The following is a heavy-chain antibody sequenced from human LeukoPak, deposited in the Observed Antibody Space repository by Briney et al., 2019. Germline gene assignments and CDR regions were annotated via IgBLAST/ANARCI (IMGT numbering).Heavy chain of an antibody. D-gene: IGHD1-7*01. Sequence: GGSLRLSCAASGFTFSSYSMNWVRQAPGKGLEWVSYISSSSTIYYADSVKGRFTISRDNAKNSLYLQMNSLRAEDTAVYYCARHGPTWNYGEIDYWGQGTLVTVSS. CDR1: GFTFSSYS. CDR3: ARHGPTWNYGEIDY. V-gene: IGHV3-48*01. CDR2: ISSSSTI. J-gene: IGHJ4*02.